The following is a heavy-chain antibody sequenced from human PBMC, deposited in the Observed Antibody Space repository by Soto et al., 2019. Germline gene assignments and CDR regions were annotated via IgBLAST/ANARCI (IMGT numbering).Heavy chain of an antibody. CDR2: MSYDETKK. J-gene: IGHJ4*02. D-gene: IGHD2-15*01. V-gene: IGHV3-30*18. Sequence: QVQLVESGGGVVQPGGSLRLSCATFGFSLSSYAMHWVRQAPGKGLEWVALMSYDETKKYYADSVEGRFTISRDTSTNTVFLQMNNLRVEDTAVYYCAKDRRDGDFMHILVVDFWGQGALVTVSS. CDR3: AKDRRDGDFMHILVVDF. CDR1: GFSLSSYA.